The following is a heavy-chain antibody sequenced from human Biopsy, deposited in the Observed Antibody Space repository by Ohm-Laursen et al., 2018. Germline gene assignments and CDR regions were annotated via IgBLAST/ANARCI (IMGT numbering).Heavy chain of an antibody. J-gene: IGHJ6*02. CDR2: IYYSVMT. Sequence: PSQTLSLTWTVSGDSVTKYYWSWIRQPPGKGLEWIGHIYYSVMTNYNPSLQSRVSISVDTSRNQVSLTLGSVTAADTAVYYCARDSGILNYGNFKYYHYYGMDVWGQGTKVTVSS. V-gene: IGHV4-59*02. CDR1: GDSVTKYY. D-gene: IGHD4-11*01. CDR3: ARDSGILNYGNFKYYHYYGMDV.